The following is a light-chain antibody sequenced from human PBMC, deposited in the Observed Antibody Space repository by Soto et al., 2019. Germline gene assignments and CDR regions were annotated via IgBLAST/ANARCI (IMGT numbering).Light chain of an antibody. CDR3: SSYADTNNLV. CDR2: EVN. CDR1: SSDIGGYNF. Sequence: QSALTQPPSASGSPGQSVTIYCTGTSSDIGGYNFVSWYQQHPGKAPKLMIDEVNNRPSGVPDRFSGSKSGNTASLTVSGLQAEDEAGYYCSSYADTNNLVFGGGTKVTVL. J-gene: IGLJ2*01. V-gene: IGLV2-8*01.